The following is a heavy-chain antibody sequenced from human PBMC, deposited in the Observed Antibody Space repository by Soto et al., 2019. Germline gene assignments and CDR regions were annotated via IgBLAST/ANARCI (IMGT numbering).Heavy chain of an antibody. Sequence: SETLSLTCSVSGGSISGSYWSWIRQSPGKGLEWLGYVYYTGSTNYSPSLRSRVSISVDTSKNEFSLRLSSVTAADTAVYFCARSVAAPCAHIKYWGQG. CDR3: ARSVAAPCAHIKY. CDR2: VYYTGST. D-gene: IGHD6-6*01. V-gene: IGHV4-59*01. CDR1: GGSISGSY. J-gene: IGHJ4*02.